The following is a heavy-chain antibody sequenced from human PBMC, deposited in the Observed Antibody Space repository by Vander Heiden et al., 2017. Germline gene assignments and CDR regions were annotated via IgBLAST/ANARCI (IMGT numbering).Heavy chain of an antibody. D-gene: IGHD1-26*01. CDR1: GFSFDNYA. CDR2: IGGAGGSI. V-gene: IGHV3-9*01. Sequence: EVQLVESGGDLVQPGRSLRLSCAASGFSFDNYAMHWVRQAPGKGLGWVSGIGGAGGSIGYADSVKGRFTISRDNAKNTLFRQMNSLRPEHTALYYCARVGARRDFYYGLDLWGQGTTVTVSS. J-gene: IGHJ6*02. CDR3: ARVGARRDFYYGLDL.